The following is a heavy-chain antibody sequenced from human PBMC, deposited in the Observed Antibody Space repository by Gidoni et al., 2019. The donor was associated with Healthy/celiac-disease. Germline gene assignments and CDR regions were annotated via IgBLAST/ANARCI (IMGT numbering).Heavy chain of an antibody. CDR2: IIPILGIT. Sequence: QVQLVQSGAEVKKPGSSVKVSCKASGGTFSSYTISWVRQAPGQGLEWMGRIIPILGITNYAQKFQGRVTITADKSTSTAYMELSSLRSDDTAVYYCAREGDTVMLLGGGGPYGMDVWGQGTTVTVSS. V-gene: IGHV1-69*08. D-gene: IGHD5-18*01. CDR3: AREGDTVMLLGGGGPYGMDV. CDR1: GGTFSSYT. J-gene: IGHJ6*02.